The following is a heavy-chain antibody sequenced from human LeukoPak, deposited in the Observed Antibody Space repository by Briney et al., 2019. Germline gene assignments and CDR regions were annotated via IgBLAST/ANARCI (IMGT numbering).Heavy chain of an antibody. Sequence: GGSLRLSCVASGFTFNTYNIHWVRQAPGKGLEWVSAISGSGGSTYYADSVKGRFTISRDNSKNTLYLQMNSLRAEDTAVYYCAKAPYYYDSSGYYSWNGMDVWGQGTTVTVSS. CDR2: ISGSGGST. CDR1: GFTFNTYN. D-gene: IGHD3-22*01. CDR3: AKAPYYYDSSGYYSWNGMDV. V-gene: IGHV3-23*01. J-gene: IGHJ6*02.